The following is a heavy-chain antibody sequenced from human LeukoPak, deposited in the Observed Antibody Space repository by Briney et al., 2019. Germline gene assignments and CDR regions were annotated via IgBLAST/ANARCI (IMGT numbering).Heavy chain of an antibody. CDR2: ISSSSSYI. D-gene: IGHD6-13*01. CDR1: GFTFSSYS. V-gene: IGHV3-21*01. Sequence: GSLRLSCAASGFTFSSYSMNWVRQAPGKGLEWVSSISSSSSYIYYADSVKGRFTISRDNAKNSLYLQMNSLRAEDTAVYYCARDGDIAAATFDYWGQGTLVTVSS. J-gene: IGHJ4*02. CDR3: ARDGDIAAATFDY.